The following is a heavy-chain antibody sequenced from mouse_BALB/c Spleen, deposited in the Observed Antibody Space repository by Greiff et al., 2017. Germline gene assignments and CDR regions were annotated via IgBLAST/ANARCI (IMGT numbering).Heavy chain of an antibody. Sequence: EVKVVESGGGLVKPGGSLKLSCAASGFTFSDYYMYWVRQTPEKRLEWVATISDGGSYTYYPDSVKGRFTISRDNAKNNLYLQMSSLKSEDTAMYYCARDSSGPSFYAMDYWGQGTSVTVSS. CDR1: GFTFSDYY. D-gene: IGHD3-1*01. J-gene: IGHJ4*01. CDR2: ISDGGSYT. V-gene: IGHV5-4*02. CDR3: ARDSSGPSFYAMDY.